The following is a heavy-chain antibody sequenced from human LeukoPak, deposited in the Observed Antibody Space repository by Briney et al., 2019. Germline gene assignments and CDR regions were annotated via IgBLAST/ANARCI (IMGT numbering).Heavy chain of an antibody. J-gene: IGHJ6*03. CDR3: ARLGYSSSSTGYYYYMDV. V-gene: IGHV4-4*07. Sequence: PSETLSLTCTVSGGSISSSYWSWIRQPTGKGLEWIGRIYTSGTTSYNPSLKSRVSISVDKSKNQLSLKVSSVTAADTVVYYCARLGYSSSSTGYYYYMDVWGKGTTVTVSS. D-gene: IGHD6-6*01. CDR1: GGSISSSY. CDR2: IYTSGTT.